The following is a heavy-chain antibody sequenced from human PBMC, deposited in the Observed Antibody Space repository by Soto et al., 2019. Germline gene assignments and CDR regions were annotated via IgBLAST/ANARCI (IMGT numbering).Heavy chain of an antibody. V-gene: IGHV4-30-2*01. CDR1: GGSISSGGYS. CDR3: ARADYYYGMDV. Sequence: SETLSLTCAVSGGSISSGGYSWSWIRQPPGKGLEWIGYIYHSGSTYYNPSLKSRVTISVDRSKNQFSLKLSSVTAADTAVYYCARADYYYGMDVWGQGTTVTVSS. CDR2: IYHSGST. J-gene: IGHJ6*02.